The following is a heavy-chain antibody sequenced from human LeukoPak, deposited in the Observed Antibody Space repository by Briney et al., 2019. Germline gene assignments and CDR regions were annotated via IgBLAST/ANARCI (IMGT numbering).Heavy chain of an antibody. D-gene: IGHD5-18*01. J-gene: IGHJ6*02. V-gene: IGHV3-30*02. CDR1: GFTFSSYG. CDR2: IRYDGSNK. Sequence: RGSLRLSCAASGFTFSSYGMHWVRQAPGKGLEWVAFIRYDGSNKYYADSVKGRFTISRDNSKNTLYLQMNSLRAEDTAVYYCAKGPWIQLWLRGKEDGMDVWGQGTTVTVSS. CDR3: AKGPWIQLWLRGKEDGMDV.